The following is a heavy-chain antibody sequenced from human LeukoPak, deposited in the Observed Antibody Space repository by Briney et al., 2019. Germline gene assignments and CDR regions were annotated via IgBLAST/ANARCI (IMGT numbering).Heavy chain of an antibody. J-gene: IGHJ4*02. D-gene: IGHD3-22*01. Sequence: SETLSLTCTVSGGSISSSSYSWGWIRQPPGKGLEWIGSIYYSGSTYYNPSLKSRVTISVDTSKNQFSLKLSSVTAADTAVYYCARHTTYYYDSSGYYFDYWGQGTLVTVSS. CDR2: IYYSGST. CDR1: GGSISSSSYS. V-gene: IGHV4-39*01. CDR3: ARHTTYYYDSSGYYFDY.